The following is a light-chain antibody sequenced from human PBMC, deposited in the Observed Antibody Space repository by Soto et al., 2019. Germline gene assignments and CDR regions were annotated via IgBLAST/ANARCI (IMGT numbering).Light chain of an antibody. CDR2: ATS. J-gene: IGKJ2*01. CDR1: QSISNY. Sequence: DIQMTQSPSSLSASVGDRVTITCRASQSISNYLNWYQQKPGKAPKVLIYATSSLQSGVPSTFSGSGSGTDFTLTISSLQPEDFATYYCQQSYNTAYTFGQGTKLEIK. V-gene: IGKV1-39*01. CDR3: QQSYNTAYT.